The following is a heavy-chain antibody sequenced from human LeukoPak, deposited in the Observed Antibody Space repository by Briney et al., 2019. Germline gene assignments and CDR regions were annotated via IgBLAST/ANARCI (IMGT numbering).Heavy chain of an antibody. Sequence: ASVKVSRKASRYTFTGYYMHWVRQAPGQGLEWMGWINPKSGDTNYAQKFQGRVTMTRDTSISTAYMELSRLRSDDTAVYYCARPITMIVVAAMGYWGQGTLVTVSS. CDR1: RYTFTGYY. V-gene: IGHV1-2*02. D-gene: IGHD3-22*01. CDR2: INPKSGDT. J-gene: IGHJ4*02. CDR3: ARPITMIVVAAMGY.